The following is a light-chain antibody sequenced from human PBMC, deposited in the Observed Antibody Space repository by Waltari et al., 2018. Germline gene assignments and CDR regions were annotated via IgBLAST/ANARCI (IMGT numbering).Light chain of an antibody. Sequence: QSVLTQPPSASGTPGQRVTISCSGSSSNIGGNTVTWYQQHPGTAPKLLVSYNDKRPSGGPDRFSGSKSGTSASLAISGLQSEDEADYFWAAWDDSLKAVVFGGGTKLTVL. CDR1: SSNIGGNT. V-gene: IGLV1-44*01. J-gene: IGLJ2*01. CDR3: AAWDDSLKAVV. CDR2: YND.